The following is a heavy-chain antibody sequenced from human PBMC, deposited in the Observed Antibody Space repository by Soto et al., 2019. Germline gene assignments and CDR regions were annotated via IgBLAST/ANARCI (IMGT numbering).Heavy chain of an antibody. CDR3: ARELRRGSVWYWNDS. J-gene: IGHJ4*02. V-gene: IGHV6-1*01. D-gene: IGHD6-19*01. CDR2: TYYRSKWFN. Sequence: QTPSPPLALSGDNVSSNNAAWEWIRQSPSRGLEWLGRTYYRSKWFNDYAVSVKSRIIINPDTSKNQFSLNLNSVTPEDTAVYYCARELRRGSVWYWNDSWGQGTPVTVSS. CDR1: GDNVSSNNAA.